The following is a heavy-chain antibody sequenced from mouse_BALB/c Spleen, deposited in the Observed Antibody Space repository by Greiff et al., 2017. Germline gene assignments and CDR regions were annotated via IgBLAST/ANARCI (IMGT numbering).Heavy chain of an antibody. CDR3: ARVLRDAMDY. D-gene: IGHD1-1*01. CDR2: INPSTGST. Sequence: VQLQQSGADLAQPGASVKMSCKASGYTFPSYWMHWVKQRPGQGLEWIGYINPSTGSTEYNQKFKDKATLTADKSSSTAYMQLSSLTSEDSAVYYCARVLRDAMDYWGQGTSVTVSA. V-gene: IGHV1-7*01. J-gene: IGHJ4*01. CDR1: GYTFPSYW.